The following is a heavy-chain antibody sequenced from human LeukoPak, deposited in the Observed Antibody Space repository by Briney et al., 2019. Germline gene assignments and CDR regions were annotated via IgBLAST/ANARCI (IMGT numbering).Heavy chain of an antibody. V-gene: IGHV3-23*01. J-gene: IGHJ5*02. CDR2: ISGSGGST. CDR1: GFTFSSYA. D-gene: IGHD3-10*01. CDR3: AKVSLGAYGSGSYNWFDP. Sequence: GGSLRLSCAAPGFTFSSYAMSWVRQAPGKGLEWVSAISGSGGSTYYADSVKGRFTISRDNSKNTLYLQMNSLRAEDTAVYYCAKVSLGAYGSGSYNWFDPWGQGTLVTVSS.